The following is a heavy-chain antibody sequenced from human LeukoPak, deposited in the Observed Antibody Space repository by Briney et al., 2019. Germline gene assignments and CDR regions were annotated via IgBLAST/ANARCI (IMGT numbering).Heavy chain of an antibody. CDR2: ISSSSSSM. J-gene: IGHJ4*02. CDR1: GFTFSSYA. CDR3: ARVIYGGYVDY. D-gene: IGHD4/OR15-4a*01. Sequence: PGGSLRLSCAASGFTFSSYAMSWVRQAPGRGLEWVSSISSSSSSMYYAESVKGRFTISRDNAKNSLYLQMSSLGAEDTAVYYCARVIYGGYVDYWGQGTLVTVSS. V-gene: IGHV3-21*01.